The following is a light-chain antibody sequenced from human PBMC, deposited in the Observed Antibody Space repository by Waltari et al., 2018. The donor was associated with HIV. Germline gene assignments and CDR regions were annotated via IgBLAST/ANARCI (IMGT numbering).Light chain of an antibody. Sequence: EIVLTQSPATLSLSPGERATLSCGASHSVSGNYLAWYQQRPGLAPRLLISDASTRATGIPDRFSGSGSGTDFTLTISRLEPEDCAVYYCQHYGGSPRTFGQGTKVEVK. V-gene: IGKV3D-20*01. J-gene: IGKJ1*01. CDR2: DAS. CDR3: QHYGGSPRT. CDR1: HSVSGNY.